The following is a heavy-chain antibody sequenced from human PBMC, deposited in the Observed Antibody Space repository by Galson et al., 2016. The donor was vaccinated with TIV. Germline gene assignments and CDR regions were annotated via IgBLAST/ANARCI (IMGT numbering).Heavy chain of an antibody. Sequence: SVKVSCKASGYTFTRYTMNWVRQAPGQGLEWMGWINSNTGNPTYAQGFTGRFVFSLDTSVTTAYLQISSLKVEDTAVYYCARAEIYDFWSGFPGGPYGMDVWGQGTMVTVSS. D-gene: IGHD3-3*01. CDR1: GYTFTRYT. CDR3: ARAEIYDFWSGFPGGPYGMDV. J-gene: IGHJ3*01. V-gene: IGHV7-4-1*02. CDR2: INSNTGNP.